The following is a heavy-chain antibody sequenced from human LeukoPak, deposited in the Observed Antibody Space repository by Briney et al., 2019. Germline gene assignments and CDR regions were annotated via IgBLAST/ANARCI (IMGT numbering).Heavy chain of an antibody. CDR2: ISYDGSNK. CDR1: GFTFSDYG. D-gene: IGHD2-15*01. CDR3: AKAGGYCSGGTCYANY. V-gene: IGHV3-30*18. Sequence: GSLRLSCAASGFTFSDYGIHWVRQAPGKGLEWVAIISYDGSNKYYADSVKGRFTISRDNSKNTLSLQMNSLRAEDTAVYYCAKAGGYCSGGTCYANYWGQGALVTVSS. J-gene: IGHJ4*02.